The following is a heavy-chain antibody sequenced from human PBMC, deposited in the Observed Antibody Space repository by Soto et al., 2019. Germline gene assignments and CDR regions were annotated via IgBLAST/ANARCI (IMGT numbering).Heavy chain of an antibody. V-gene: IGHV3-7*03. J-gene: IGHJ6*02. Sequence: PRGSLRLSCAASGFTFSSYWMSWVRQAPGKGLEWVANIKQDGSEKYYVDSVKGRFTISRDNAKNSLYLQMNSLRAEDTAVYYCARDQFYSYYYYYGMDVWGQGTTVTVSS. D-gene: IGHD4-4*01. CDR2: IKQDGSEK. CDR3: ARDQFYSYYYYYGMDV. CDR1: GFTFSSYW.